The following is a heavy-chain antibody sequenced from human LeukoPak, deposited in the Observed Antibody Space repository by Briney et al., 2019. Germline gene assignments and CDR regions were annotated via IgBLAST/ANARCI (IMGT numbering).Heavy chain of an antibody. CDR3: ARGVRLGELSLYYFDY. Sequence: ASVKVSCKASGYTFTSCDINWVRQATGQGLEWMGWMNPNSGNTGYAQKFQGRVTMTRNTSISTAYMELSSPRSEDTAVYYCARGVRLGELSLYYFDYWGQGTLVTVSS. D-gene: IGHD3-16*02. J-gene: IGHJ4*02. V-gene: IGHV1-8*01. CDR1: GYTFTSCD. CDR2: MNPNSGNT.